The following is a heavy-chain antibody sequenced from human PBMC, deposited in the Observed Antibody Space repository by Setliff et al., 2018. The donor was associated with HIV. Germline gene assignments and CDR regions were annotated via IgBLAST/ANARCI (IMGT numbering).Heavy chain of an antibody. D-gene: IGHD5-12*01. J-gene: IGHJ3*01. CDR2: IYNSGST. Sequence: SETLSLTCTVSGGSISTHYWNWIRQPPGKGLEWIGNIYNSGSTKYNPSLKSRVTLSVDTSKNQFSLKLGSVTAADTAVYYCARALGGGYGHAFDVWGQGTMVTVSS. CDR1: GGSISTHY. CDR3: ARALGGGYGHAFDV. V-gene: IGHV4-59*11.